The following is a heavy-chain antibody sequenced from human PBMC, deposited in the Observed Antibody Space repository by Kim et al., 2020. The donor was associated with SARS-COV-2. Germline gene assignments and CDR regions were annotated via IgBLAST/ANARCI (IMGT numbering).Heavy chain of an antibody. CDR2: IKSRRDGGTT. CDR3: IATQRW. D-gene: IGHD5-18*01. Sequence: GGSLRLSCGASGFPFSIYWMTWVRQAPGKGLEWVGRIKSRRDGGTTEYAAPVKGRFTVSRDDSRNTFYLQMNKLKSEDTAVYYCIATQRWGGQGTLVTVSS. J-gene: IGHJ4*02. V-gene: IGHV3-15*01. CDR1: GFPFSIYW.